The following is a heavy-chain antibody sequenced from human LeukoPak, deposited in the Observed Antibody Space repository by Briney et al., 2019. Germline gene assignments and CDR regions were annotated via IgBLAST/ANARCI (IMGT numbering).Heavy chain of an antibody. Sequence: SETLSLTCTVSGGSMNNYYWTWIRQPPGKGLEWIGYMYYSGSTNYNPSLKSRVTISVDTSKNQFSLKLTSVTAADTAVYYCASGYYYDSSPYYYYMDVWGKGTTVTVSS. CDR3: ASGYYYDSSPYYYYMDV. D-gene: IGHD3-22*01. J-gene: IGHJ6*03. V-gene: IGHV4-59*12. CDR1: GGSMNNYY. CDR2: MYYSGST.